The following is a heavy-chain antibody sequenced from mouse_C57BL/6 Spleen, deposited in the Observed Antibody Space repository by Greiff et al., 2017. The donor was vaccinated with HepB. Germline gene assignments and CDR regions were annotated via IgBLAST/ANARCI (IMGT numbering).Heavy chain of an antibody. CDR1: GYAFSSYW. CDR2: IYPGDGDT. D-gene: IGHD2-5*01. CDR3: ARWAAYYSNYDFDY. Sequence: QVQLQQSGAELVKPGASVKISCKASGYAFSSYWMNWVKQRPGKGLEWLGQIYPGDGDTNYNGKFKGKATLTEDKSSSTAYMQLSSLTSEDSAVYFCARWAAYYSNYDFDYWGQGTTLTVSS. J-gene: IGHJ2*01. V-gene: IGHV1-80*01.